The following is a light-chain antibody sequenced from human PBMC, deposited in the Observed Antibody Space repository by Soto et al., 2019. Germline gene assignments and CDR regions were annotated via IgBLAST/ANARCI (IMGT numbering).Light chain of an antibody. CDR1: SSDVGGYKY. CDR2: DVT. V-gene: IGLV2-14*01. CDR3: SSYTSTSTL. Sequence: QPVLTQPASVSGSPGQSITISCTGTSSDVGGYKYVSWYQLHPGTAPKLVIYDVTNRPSGVSNRFSGSKSGNTASLTISGLQAEDEADYFCSSYTSTSTLFGTGTKLTVL. J-gene: IGLJ1*01.